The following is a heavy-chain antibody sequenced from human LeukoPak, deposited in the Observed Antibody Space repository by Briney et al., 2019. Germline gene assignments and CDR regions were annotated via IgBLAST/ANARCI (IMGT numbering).Heavy chain of an antibody. CDR3: AKDSSGWYVN. CDR2: IIPIFGTA. D-gene: IGHD6-19*01. CDR1: GGTFSSYA. V-gene: IGHV1-69*13. J-gene: IGHJ4*02. Sequence: SVKVSCKASGGTFSSYAISWVRQAPGQGLEWMGGIIPIFGTANYAQKFQGRVTITADESTSTAYVELSSLRSEDTAVYYCAKDSSGWYVNWGQGTLVTVPS.